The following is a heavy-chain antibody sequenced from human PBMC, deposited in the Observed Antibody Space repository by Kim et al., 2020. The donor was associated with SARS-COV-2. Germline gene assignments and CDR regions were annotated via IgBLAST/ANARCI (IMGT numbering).Heavy chain of an antibody. V-gene: IGHV3-33*06. CDR2: IWYDGSNK. CDR3: AKDLLPTGSYYYYGMDV. Sequence: GGSLRLSCAASGFTFSSYCMHWVRQAPGKGLEWVAVIWYDGSNKYYADSVKGRFTISRDNSKNTLYLQMNSLRAEDTAVYYCAKDLLPTGSYYYYGMDVWGQGTTVTVSS. D-gene: IGHD6-25*01. J-gene: IGHJ6*02. CDR1: GFTFSSYC.